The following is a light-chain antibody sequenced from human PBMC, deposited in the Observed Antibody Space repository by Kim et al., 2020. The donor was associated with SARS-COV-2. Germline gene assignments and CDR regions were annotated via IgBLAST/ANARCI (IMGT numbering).Light chain of an antibody. CDR1: QGISTN. J-gene: IGKJ5*01. V-gene: IGKV1-16*01. Sequence: DIQMTQSPSSLSASLGDRVTITCRASQGISTNVAWFQQKAGEAPRSLIYGASTLQGGVPSRFSGGGSGRDFILTISSLQPDDFATYFCQQYNSPPITFGQGTRLAIK. CDR3: QQYNSPPIT. CDR2: GAS.